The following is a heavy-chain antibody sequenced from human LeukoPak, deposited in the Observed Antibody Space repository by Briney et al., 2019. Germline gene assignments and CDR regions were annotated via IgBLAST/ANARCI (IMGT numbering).Heavy chain of an antibody. J-gene: IGHJ4*02. D-gene: IGHD1-26*01. V-gene: IGHV3-30*04. CDR3: AVVNSGYVDY. Sequence: GGSLRLSCAASGFTFSSYAMHWVRQAPGKGLEWVAVISYDGSNKYYADSVKGRFTISRDNSKNTLYLQMNSLRAEDTAVYSCAVVNSGYVDYWGQGTLVTVSS. CDR2: ISYDGSNK. CDR1: GFTFSSYA.